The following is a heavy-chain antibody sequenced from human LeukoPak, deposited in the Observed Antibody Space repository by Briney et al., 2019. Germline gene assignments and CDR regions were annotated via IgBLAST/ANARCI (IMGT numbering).Heavy chain of an antibody. V-gene: IGHV1-18*01. CDR3: ARGSPPRRNYDSRGYYSSYFDY. Sequence: GASVKVSCKASGYTFTSYGISWVRQAPGQGLEWMGWISAYNGNTHYAQKLQGRVTMTTDTSTSTVYMELRSLRSDDTAVYYCARGSPPRRNYDSRGYYSSYFDYWGQGTLVTVSS. D-gene: IGHD3-22*01. J-gene: IGHJ4*02. CDR1: GYTFTSYG. CDR2: ISAYNGNT.